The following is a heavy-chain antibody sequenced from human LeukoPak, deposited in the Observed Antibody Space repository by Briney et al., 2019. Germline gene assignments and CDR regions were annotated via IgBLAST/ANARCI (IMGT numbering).Heavy chain of an antibody. Sequence: GGSLRLSCAASGFTFSTYWMHWVRQAPGKGLMWVSRINSDGSSTNYADSVKGRFTISRDNAKNTLYLQMNNLRAEDTAVYYCVRGRYYFEYWGQGTLVTVSS. V-gene: IGHV3-74*01. D-gene: IGHD3-3*01. CDR1: GFTFSTYW. J-gene: IGHJ4*02. CDR2: INSDGSST. CDR3: VRGRYYFEY.